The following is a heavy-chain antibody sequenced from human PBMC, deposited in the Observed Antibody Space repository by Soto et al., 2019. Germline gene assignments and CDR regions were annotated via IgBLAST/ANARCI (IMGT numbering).Heavy chain of an antibody. D-gene: IGHD4-17*01. CDR2: INSDGSST. J-gene: IGHJ6*03. V-gene: IGHV3-74*01. CDR1: GFTFSSYW. Sequence: GGSLRLSCAASGFTFSSYWMHWVRQAPGKGLVWVSRINSDGSSTSYADSVKGRFTISRDNAKNTLYLQMNSLRAEDTAVYYCARTVTTFLYYYMDVWGKGTTVTVSS. CDR3: ARTVTTFLYYYMDV.